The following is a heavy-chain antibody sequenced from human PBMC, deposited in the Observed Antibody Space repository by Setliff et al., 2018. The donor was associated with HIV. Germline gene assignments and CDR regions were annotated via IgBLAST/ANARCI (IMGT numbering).Heavy chain of an antibody. CDR1: GYSIRRDYC. V-gene: IGHV4-38-2*01. J-gene: IGHJ2*01. Sequence: SQTLSLTCGVSGYSIRRDYCWGWIRQPAGKRLEWIGRVPVNGATEYNPSLQSRVTISMDTSENQFSLKVTSVTAADTATYSCSRGSPFDRWGRGTRVTVS. D-gene: IGHD3-10*01. CDR3: SRGSPFDR. CDR2: VPVNGAT.